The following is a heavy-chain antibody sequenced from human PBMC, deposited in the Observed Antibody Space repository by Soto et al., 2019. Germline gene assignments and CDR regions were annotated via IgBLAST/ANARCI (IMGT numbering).Heavy chain of an antibody. CDR3: AADAYCSSNTCPGALDI. D-gene: IGHD2-2*01. V-gene: IGHV3-15*01. Sequence: EVQLVESGGGLVKPGGSLRLSCAASGFTFSHVWMTWVRQAPGKGLEWVGRIKRKSDGGTADSAAPVKGRFTISRDDLTATLYLQMNSLEIEDTAVYYCAADAYCSSNTCPGALDIWGRGTMVTVSS. CDR1: GFTFSHVW. CDR2: IKRKSDGGTA. J-gene: IGHJ3*02.